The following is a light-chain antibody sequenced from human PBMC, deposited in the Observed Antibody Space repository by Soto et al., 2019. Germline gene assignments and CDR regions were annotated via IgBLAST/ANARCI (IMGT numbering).Light chain of an antibody. CDR3: QRSFGTPLT. J-gene: IGKJ4*01. V-gene: IGKV1-39*01. Sequence: DIQMTQSPSSLSASVGDRVTITCRASQNTKKYLNWYQQKPGKAPNLLIYTASSLQVGLPSRFSGSGSGTDFTLTISSLQPEDYATYYCQRSFGTPLTFGGGTKVDIK. CDR2: TAS. CDR1: QNTKKY.